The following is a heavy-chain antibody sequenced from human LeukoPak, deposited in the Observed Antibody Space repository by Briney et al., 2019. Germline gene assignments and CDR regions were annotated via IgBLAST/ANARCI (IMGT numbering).Heavy chain of an antibody. CDR1: GGSFSGYY. Sequence: KPSETLSLTCAVYGGSFSGYYWRWIRQPPGKGLEWIGEINHSGSTNYSPSLKSRVTMSVVTSKNQFSLKLSSVTAADTAMYYCARVGLQIVVVPAATTQTTYYYYMDVWDTGTTVTVSS. D-gene: IGHD2-2*01. CDR3: ARVGLQIVVVPAATTQTTYYYYMDV. V-gene: IGHV4-34*01. J-gene: IGHJ6*03. CDR2: INHSGST.